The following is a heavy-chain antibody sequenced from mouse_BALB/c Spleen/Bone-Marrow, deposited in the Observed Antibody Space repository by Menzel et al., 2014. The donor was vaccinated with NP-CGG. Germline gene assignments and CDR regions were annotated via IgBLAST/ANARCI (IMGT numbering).Heavy chain of an antibody. J-gene: IGHJ4*01. CDR3: ARERDGYFRDAMDY. V-gene: IGHV5-6-3*01. Sequence: EVKLMESGGGLVQPGGSLKPSCAASGFTFSSYGMSWVRQTPDKRLELVATINSNGGSTYYPDSVKGRFTISRDNAKNTLYLQMSSLKSEDTAMYYCARERDGYFRDAMDYWGQGTSVTVSS. D-gene: IGHD2-3*01. CDR1: GFTFSSYG. CDR2: INSNGGST.